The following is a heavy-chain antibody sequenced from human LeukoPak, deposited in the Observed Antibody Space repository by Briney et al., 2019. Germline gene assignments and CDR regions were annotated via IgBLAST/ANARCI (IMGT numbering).Heavy chain of an antibody. CDR1: GFTFSNAW. D-gene: IGHD2-8*01. V-gene: IGHV3-15*01. J-gene: IGHJ4*02. Sequence: GGSLRLSCAASGFTFSNAWMSWVRQAPGKGLEWVGRIKSKTDGGTTDYAAPVKGRFTISRDNSKNTLYLQMNSLKTEDTAVYYCTAEDCTNGVCYRVDYWGQGTLVTVSS. CDR3: TAEDCTNGVCYRVDY. CDR2: IKSKTDGGTT.